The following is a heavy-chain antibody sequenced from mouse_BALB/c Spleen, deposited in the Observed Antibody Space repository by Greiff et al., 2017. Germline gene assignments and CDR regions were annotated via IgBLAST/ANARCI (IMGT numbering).Heavy chain of an antibody. J-gene: IGHJ4*01. D-gene: IGHD2-1*01. Sequence: VQLQQSGAELAKPGASVKMSCKASGYTFTSYWMHWVKQRPGQGLEWIGYINPSTGYTEYNQKFKDKATLTADKSSSTAYMQLSSLTSEDSAVYYCARVYGNSYAMDYWGQGTSVTVSS. CDR3: ARVYGNSYAMDY. CDR2: INPSTGYT. CDR1: GYTFTSYW. V-gene: IGHV1-7*01.